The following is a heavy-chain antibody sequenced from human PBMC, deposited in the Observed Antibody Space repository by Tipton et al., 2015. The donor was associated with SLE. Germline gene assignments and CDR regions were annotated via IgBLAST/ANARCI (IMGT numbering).Heavy chain of an antibody. Sequence: TLSLTCSVFGGSVSSAGYYWSWIRQPAGKGLEWIGYIYYSGSTYYNPSLKSRVTISVDTSKNQFSLKLSSVTAADTAVYYCARDSFSLRESSARDPGAFDIWGQGTMVTVSS. CDR3: ARDSFSLRESSARDPGAFDI. CDR1: GGSVSSAGYY. D-gene: IGHD3-22*01. J-gene: IGHJ3*02. V-gene: IGHV4-61*10. CDR2: IYYSGST.